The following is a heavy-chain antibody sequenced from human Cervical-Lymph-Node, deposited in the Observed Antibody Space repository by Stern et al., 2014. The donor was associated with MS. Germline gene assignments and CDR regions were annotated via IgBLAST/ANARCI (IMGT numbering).Heavy chain of an antibody. CDR1: GGTFTSYA. J-gene: IGHJ2*01. D-gene: IGHD4-23*01. CDR2: IIPMVGTI. V-gene: IGHV1-69*01. Sequence: VQLVESGADIKTPGSSVKLSCKASGGTFTSYAINWVRQAPGQGPEGMGGIIPMVGTINYAQNFQGRVTFSADESTGTAYMELSGLTPEDTAVYYCARDGRGNFFYFDLWGRGTLVTVSS. CDR3: ARDGRGNFFYFDL.